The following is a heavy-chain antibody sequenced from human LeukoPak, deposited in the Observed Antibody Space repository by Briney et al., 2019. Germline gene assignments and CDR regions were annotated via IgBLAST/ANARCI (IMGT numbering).Heavy chain of an antibody. Sequence: SETLSLTCTVSGVSITNYYWSWIRQPAGKGLEWIGRISTSGNTNYNPSLKSRVTMSVETSKNQFSLNLTSVTAADTAVYYCARELAAVGHYYYYGMDVWGQGTAVTVSS. D-gene: IGHD6-13*01. CDR2: ISTSGNT. V-gene: IGHV4-4*07. CDR1: GVSITNYY. J-gene: IGHJ6*02. CDR3: ARELAAVGHYYYYGMDV.